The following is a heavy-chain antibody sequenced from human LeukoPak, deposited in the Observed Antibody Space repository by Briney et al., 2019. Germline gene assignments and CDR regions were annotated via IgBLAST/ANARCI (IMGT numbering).Heavy chain of an antibody. CDR2: ISSSSSTI. V-gene: IGHV3-48*01. J-gene: IGHJ4*02. D-gene: IGHD3-10*01. CDR3: AKDLVTGSLDY. CDR1: GFTFSSYS. Sequence: PGGSLRLSCAASGFTFSSYSMNWVRQAPGKGLEWVSYISSSSSTIYYADSVKGRFTISRDSAKNSLYLQMNSLRAEDTAVYYCAKDLVTGSLDYWGQGTLVTVSS.